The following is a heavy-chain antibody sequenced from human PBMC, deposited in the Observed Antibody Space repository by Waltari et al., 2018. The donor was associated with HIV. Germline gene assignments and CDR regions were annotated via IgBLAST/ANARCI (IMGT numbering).Heavy chain of an antibody. CDR2: IRSKTDGGAT. Sequence: VQLVEAGGALVTPGGSLKISCAVSRIPFKTAWSRWVPTAPGKGLQWLGHIRSKTDGGATDYAAPLSGRFAISTDDFNNTMFLEMKTLKVDDTAVYYCTTFEMGTTRNFWGQGTLVTVSS. CDR3: TTFEMGTTRNF. D-gene: IGHD1-26*01. J-gene: IGHJ4*02. CDR1: RIPFKTAW. V-gene: IGHV3-15*02.